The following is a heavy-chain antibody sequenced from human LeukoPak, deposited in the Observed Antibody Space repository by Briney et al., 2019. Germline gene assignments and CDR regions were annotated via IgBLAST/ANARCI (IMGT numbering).Heavy chain of an antibody. J-gene: IGHJ4*02. Sequence: GGSLRLSCAASGFPFDVQTMSWVRQAPGKGLAWVASMREDGTEIHYVDSVEGRFAISRDNPRNSLYLQMHDLRADDTAVYYCARGGGGILPGSATEPFDYWGQGTLVTVSS. CDR1: GFPFDVQT. V-gene: IGHV3-7*03. D-gene: IGHD3-9*01. CDR3: ARGGGGILPGSATEPFDY. CDR2: MREDGTEI.